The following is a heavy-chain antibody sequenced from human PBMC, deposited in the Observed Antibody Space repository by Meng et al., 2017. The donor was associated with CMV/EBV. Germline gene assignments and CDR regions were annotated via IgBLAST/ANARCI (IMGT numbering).Heavy chain of an antibody. CDR2: ISSSSSYI. CDR1: GFTFSSYS. CDR3: ARDSFPAGNSSGYYFGYMDY. Sequence: GESLKISCAASGFTFSSYSMNWVRQAPGKGLEWVSSISSSSSYIYYADSVKGRFTISRDNAKNSLYLQMNSLRAEDTAVYYCARDSFPAGNSSGYYFGYMDYWGQGTLVTVSS. J-gene: IGHJ4*02. D-gene: IGHD3-22*01. V-gene: IGHV3-21*01.